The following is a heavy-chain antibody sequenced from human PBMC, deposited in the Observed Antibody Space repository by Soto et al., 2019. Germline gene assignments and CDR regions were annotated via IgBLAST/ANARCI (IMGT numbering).Heavy chain of an antibody. J-gene: IGHJ4*02. D-gene: IGHD3-16*01. CDR1: GYTLTSYG. CDR2: INADNLNT. V-gene: IGHV1-18*01. CDR3: ARDWFGVDY. Sequence: QVQLVQSGAAVKKPGASVKVSCQASGYTLTSYGISGVRQAPGQGLEWRGWINADNLNTNYAQKLQGRVTMTTDTSTSTAYMELRRLRSDAPGVYFCARDWFGVDYCCQGTLVTVSS.